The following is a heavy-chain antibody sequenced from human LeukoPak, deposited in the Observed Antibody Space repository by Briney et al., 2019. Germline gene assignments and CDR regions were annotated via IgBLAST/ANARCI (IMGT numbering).Heavy chain of an antibody. Sequence: SETLSLTCTVSGGSISSGDYYWSWIRQYPGKGLEWIGYIYYSGSTYYNPSLKSRVTISVDMSKNQFSLKLSSVTAADTAVYYCARASSTSSFDPWGQGTLVTVSS. D-gene: IGHD2-2*01. V-gene: IGHV4-31*03. CDR2: IYYSGST. CDR1: GGSISSGDYY. CDR3: ARASSTSSFDP. J-gene: IGHJ5*02.